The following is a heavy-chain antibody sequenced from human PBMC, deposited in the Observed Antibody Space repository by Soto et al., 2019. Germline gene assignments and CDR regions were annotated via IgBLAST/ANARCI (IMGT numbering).Heavy chain of an antibody. V-gene: IGHV1-69*01. CDR2: IIPIFGTA. CDR1: GGTFSSYA. Sequence: QVQLVQSGAEVKKPGSSVKVSCKASGGTFSSYAISWVRQAPGQGLEWMGGIIPIFGTANYAQKFQGRVTITTDESTSTAYMELSSLRSEDTAVYYCARDPVHLGYCRGDSCWGGGYWGQGTLVTVSS. D-gene: IGHD2-15*01. CDR3: ARDPVHLGYCRGDSCWGGGY. J-gene: IGHJ4*02.